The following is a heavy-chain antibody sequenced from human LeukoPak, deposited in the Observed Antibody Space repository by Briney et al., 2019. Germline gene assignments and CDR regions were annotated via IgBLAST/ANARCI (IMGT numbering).Heavy chain of an antibody. D-gene: IGHD3-9*01. J-gene: IGHJ4*02. CDR2: MNPNSGNT. CDR3: ARSPSDILTGYYTVYFDC. V-gene: IGHV1-8*01. Sequence: ASVKVSCKASGYTFTSYDINWVRQATGQGLEWMGWMNPNSGNTGYAQKFQGRVTMTRNTSISTAYMELSSLRSEDTAVYYCARSPSDILTGYYTVYFDCWGQGTLVTVSS. CDR1: GYTFTSYD.